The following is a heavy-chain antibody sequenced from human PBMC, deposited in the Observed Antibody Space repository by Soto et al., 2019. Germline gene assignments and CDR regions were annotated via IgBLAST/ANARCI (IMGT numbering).Heavy chain of an antibody. Sequence: QVQLQESGPGLVTPSQTLSLTCTVFGGSISRGDYYWRWFRQPPGKGLEWIGYMSYSGSTYYNPSLKSRVTISVDTSRNQSSLTLSSVTAADTAVHYCARWLGYGPHFDYWGQGTLVTVSS. V-gene: IGHV4-30-4*01. CDR3: ARWLGYGPHFDY. CDR1: GGSISRGDYY. CDR2: MSYSGST. D-gene: IGHD5-12*01. J-gene: IGHJ4*02.